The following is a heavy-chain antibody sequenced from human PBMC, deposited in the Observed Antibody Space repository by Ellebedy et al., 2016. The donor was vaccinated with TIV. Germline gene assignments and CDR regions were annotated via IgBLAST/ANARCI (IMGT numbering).Heavy chain of an antibody. CDR2: INVNTGAT. CDR1: GFTFTDYY. J-gene: IGHJ4*02. Sequence: AASVKVSCKASGFTFTDYYLHWVRQAPGQGLEWVGRINVNTGATSYAQNFQGWVTMTRDTSISTAYLELTTLKSDDTAVYYCARGKSFQYWLNLDYWGQGTLVTVPS. CDR3: ARGKSFQYWLNLDY. V-gene: IGHV1-2*04. D-gene: IGHD2-8*02.